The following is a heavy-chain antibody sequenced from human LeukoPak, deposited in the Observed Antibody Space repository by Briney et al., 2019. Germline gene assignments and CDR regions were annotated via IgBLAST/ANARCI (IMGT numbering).Heavy chain of an antibody. D-gene: IGHD2-15*01. CDR3: AGSLVAAIDY. J-gene: IGHJ4*02. Sequence: SETLSLTCAVSGGSISSGGYSWSWIRQPPGKGLEWIGYIYHSGSIYYNPSLKSRVTISVDRSKNQFSLKLSSVTAADTAVYYCAGSLVAAIDYWGQGTLVTVSS. CDR2: IYHSGSI. V-gene: IGHV4-30-2*01. CDR1: GGSISSGGYS.